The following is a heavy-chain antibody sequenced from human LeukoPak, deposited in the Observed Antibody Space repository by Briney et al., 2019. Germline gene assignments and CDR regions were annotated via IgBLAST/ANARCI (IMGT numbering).Heavy chain of an antibody. J-gene: IGHJ4*02. CDR3: ARLGGLAAAGVRYFDY. D-gene: IGHD6-13*01. Sequence: SETLALTCAFSGDSLSSGGYYWSWIRQHPGKGLEWIGYIYYSGSTYYNPSLKSRVTISVDTSKNQFSLKLSSVTAADTAVYYCARLGGLAAAGVRYFDYWGQGTLVTVSS. CDR1: GDSLSSGGYY. CDR2: IYYSGST. V-gene: IGHV4-31*11.